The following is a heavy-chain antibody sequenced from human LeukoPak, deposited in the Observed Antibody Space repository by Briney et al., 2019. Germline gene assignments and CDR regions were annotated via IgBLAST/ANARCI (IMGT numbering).Heavy chain of an antibody. CDR1: GYTFTSYG. CDR2: ISAYNGNT. V-gene: IGHV1-18*01. Sequence: GASVKVSCKASGYTFTSYGISWVRQAPGQGLEWMGWISAYNGNTNYAQKLQGRVTMTTDTSTSTAYMELRSLRSDDTAVYYCARDWYSSGWTENYYYGMDVWGQGTTVTVSS. CDR3: ARDWYSSGWTENYYYGMDV. D-gene: IGHD6-19*01. J-gene: IGHJ6*02.